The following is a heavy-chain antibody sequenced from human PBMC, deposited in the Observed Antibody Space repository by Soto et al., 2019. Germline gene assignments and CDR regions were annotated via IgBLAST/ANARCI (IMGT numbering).Heavy chain of an antibody. D-gene: IGHD5-18*01. J-gene: IGHJ6*02. CDR2: IYYSGIT. CDR3: ASRPVYSYGYDYYYDGMDV. V-gene: IGHV4-59*01. CDR1: GGSISSYY. Sequence: SEPLSLTCTVSGGSISSYYWSWIRQPPGKGLEWIGYIYYSGITNYNPSLKRRVTISVDTSKNQFSLKLSSVTAADTAVDYCASRPVYSYGYDYYYDGMDVWGQGTTVTVSS.